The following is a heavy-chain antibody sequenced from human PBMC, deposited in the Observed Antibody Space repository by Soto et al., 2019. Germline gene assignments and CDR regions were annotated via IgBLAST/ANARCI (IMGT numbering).Heavy chain of an antibody. CDR3: ARDNDSSSTLGGMDV. J-gene: IGHJ6*02. D-gene: IGHD6-6*01. CDR2: IYYSGST. CDR1: GGSISSYY. V-gene: IGHV4-59*01. Sequence: TSETLSLTCTVSGGSISSYYWSWIRQPPGKGLEWIGYIYYSGSTNYNPSLKSRVTISVDTSKNQFSLKLSSVTAADTAVYYCARDNDSSSTLGGMDVWGQGTTVTVSS.